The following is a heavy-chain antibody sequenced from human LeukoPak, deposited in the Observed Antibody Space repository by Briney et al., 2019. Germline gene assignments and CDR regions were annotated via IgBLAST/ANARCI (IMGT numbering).Heavy chain of an antibody. CDR2: IIPIFGTA. CDR1: GGTFSSYA. J-gene: IGHJ6*03. D-gene: IGHD2-15*01. Sequence: SVKVSCKASGGTFSSYAISWVRQAPGQGLEWMGGIIPIFGTANYAQKFQGRVTITTDESTSTAYMELSSLRSEDTAVYYCARSEGSSPFNYYYYMDVWGKGTTVTVSS. CDR3: ARSEGSSPFNYYYYMDV. V-gene: IGHV1-69*05.